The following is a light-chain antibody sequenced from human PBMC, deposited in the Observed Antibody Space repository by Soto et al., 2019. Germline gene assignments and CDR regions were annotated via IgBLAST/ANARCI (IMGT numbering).Light chain of an antibody. V-gene: IGLV1-40*01. J-gene: IGLJ1*01. Sequence: HSVLTQPPSVSGAPGQRVTISCTGSSSNIGAGSDVHWYQQLPGTAPKLLIYVNDRRPSGVPDRFSGSKSGTSASLAITGLQAEDAADYYCQSYDSSLSDDVFGTGTKLTVL. CDR1: SSNIGAGSD. CDR2: VND. CDR3: QSYDSSLSDDV.